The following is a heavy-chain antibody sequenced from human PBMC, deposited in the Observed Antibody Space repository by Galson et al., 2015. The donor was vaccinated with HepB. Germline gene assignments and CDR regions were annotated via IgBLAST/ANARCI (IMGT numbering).Heavy chain of an antibody. Sequence: SLRLSCAASGFTSSNHWMSWVRQVPGKGLEWVANIKQDGSEEYYVQSVRGRFTISRDNAKNSLYLQMDSLRAEDTALYYCASLDSAGYHPFGLWGQGTLVTVSS. V-gene: IGHV3-7*03. CDR3: ASLDSAGYHPFGL. J-gene: IGHJ4*02. D-gene: IGHD3-22*01. CDR2: IKQDGSEE. CDR1: GFTSSNHW.